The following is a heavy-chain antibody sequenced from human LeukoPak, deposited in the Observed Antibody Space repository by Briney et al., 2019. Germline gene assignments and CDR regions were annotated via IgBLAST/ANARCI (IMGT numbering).Heavy chain of an antibody. Sequence: SGTLTLTCAASGVSISNHYRSWIRQPPGKGLEWVGYIYYSGSTNYNPYLKSRVTISVDTPKNQFSLKLSSVTAADTAVYYCARRAIGGVVPAAIHWYFDLWGRGTLVTVPS. V-gene: IGHV4-59*11. CDR3: ARRAIGGVVPAAIHWYFDL. CDR2: IYYSGST. J-gene: IGHJ2*01. D-gene: IGHD2-2*02. CDR1: GVSISNHY.